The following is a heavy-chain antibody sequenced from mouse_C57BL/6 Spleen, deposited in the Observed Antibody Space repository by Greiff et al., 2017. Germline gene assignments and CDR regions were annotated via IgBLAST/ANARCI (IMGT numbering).Heavy chain of an antibody. CDR1: GFSFNTYA. J-gene: IGHJ4*01. CDR3: VRQGVGAMDY. Sequence: EVKLVESGGGLVQPKGSLKLSCAASGFSFNTYAMNWVRQAPGKGLEWVARIRSKSNNYATYYADSVKDRFTISRDDSESMLYLQMNNLKTEDTAMYYCVRQGVGAMDYWGQGTSVTVSS. V-gene: IGHV10-1*01. CDR2: IRSKSNNYAT.